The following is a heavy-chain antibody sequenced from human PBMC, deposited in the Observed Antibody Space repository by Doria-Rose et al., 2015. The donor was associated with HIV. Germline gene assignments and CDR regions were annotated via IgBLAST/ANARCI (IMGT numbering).Heavy chain of an antibody. V-gene: IGHV5-51*01. Sequence: VQLLESGAEVKKPGESLKISCKGSGYSFVSYWIVWVRQMPGKDLGWMGIIYPGDSDTRYSPSFQGQVTISADKSINTVYLQWSSLKASDTAMYYCARHGDCGGDCNWGQGTRVTVSS. CDR3: ARHGDCGGDCN. CDR2: IYPGDSDT. J-gene: IGHJ4*02. CDR1: GYSFVSYW. D-gene: IGHD2-21*02.